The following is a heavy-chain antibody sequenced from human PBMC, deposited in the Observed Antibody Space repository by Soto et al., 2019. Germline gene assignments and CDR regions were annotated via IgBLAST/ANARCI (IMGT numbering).Heavy chain of an antibody. D-gene: IGHD2-2*01. V-gene: IGHV1-8*02. J-gene: IGHJ5*02. CDR2: MNPNSGNT. Sequence: ASVKVSCTSSGYTFTSYDINWLRQTTGQGLEWMGWMNPNSGNTGYAQKFQGRVTMTRNTSISTAYMELSSLRSEDTAVYYCARVSLGYCISTSCYAVDPWGQGTLVTVSS. CDR3: ARVSLGYCISTSCYAVDP. CDR1: GYTFTSYD.